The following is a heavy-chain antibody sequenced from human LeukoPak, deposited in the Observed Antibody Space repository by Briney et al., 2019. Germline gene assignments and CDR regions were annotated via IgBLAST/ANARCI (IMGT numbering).Heavy chain of an antibody. CDR1: GGSISSYY. J-gene: IGHJ4*02. CDR2: IPHSGST. CDR3: GRGDRFFDY. V-gene: IGHV4-59*01. D-gene: IGHD3-22*01. Sequence: SETLSLTCPVSGGSISSYYWSWIRQPPGKGLEWIGYIPHSGSTNYNPSLKSRVTISLDTSKNQFSLKLSSVTAADTAVYYCGRGDRFFDYWGQGTLVTVSS.